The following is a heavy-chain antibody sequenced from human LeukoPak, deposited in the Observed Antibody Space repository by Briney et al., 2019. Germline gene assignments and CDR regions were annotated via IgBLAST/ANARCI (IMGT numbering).Heavy chain of an antibody. CDR2: IYDSGST. CDR3: ARGVVGATHN. Sequence: PSETLSLTCTVSGGSIRSSYYYWGWIRQPPGKGLEWIGSIYDSGSTYYNPSLKSRVTISVDTSKNQFSLKLSSVTAADTAVYYCARGVVGATHNWGQGTLVTVSS. CDR1: GGSIRSSYYY. V-gene: IGHV4-39*07. D-gene: IGHD1-26*01. J-gene: IGHJ4*02.